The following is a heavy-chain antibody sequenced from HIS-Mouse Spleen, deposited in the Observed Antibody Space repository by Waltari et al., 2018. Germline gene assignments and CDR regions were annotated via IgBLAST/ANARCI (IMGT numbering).Heavy chain of an antibody. J-gene: IGHJ3*02. Sequence: QVQLVQSGAEVKKPGASVKVSCKASGYTFTGYSMHWVRQDPGQGPEWMGWINPNSGGTNYAQKCQGRVTMTRDTSISTAYMELSRLRSDDTAVYYCARVGLGIAFDIWGQGTMVTVSS. CDR3: ARVGLGIAFDI. CDR1: GYTFTGYS. V-gene: IGHV1-2*02. CDR2: INPNSGGT. D-gene: IGHD7-27*01.